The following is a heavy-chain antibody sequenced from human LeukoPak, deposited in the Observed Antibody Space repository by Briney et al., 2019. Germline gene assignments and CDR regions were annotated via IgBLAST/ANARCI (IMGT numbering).Heavy chain of an antibody. Sequence: GGSLRLSCAAFGFTFSSYSMNWVRQAPGKGLEWVSSISSSSSYIYYADSVKGRFTISRDNAKNSLYLQMNSLRAEDTAVYYCARDGVGATPLDYWGQGTLVTVSS. D-gene: IGHD1-26*01. CDR2: ISSSSSYI. CDR1: GFTFSSYS. J-gene: IGHJ4*02. CDR3: ARDGVGATPLDY. V-gene: IGHV3-21*01.